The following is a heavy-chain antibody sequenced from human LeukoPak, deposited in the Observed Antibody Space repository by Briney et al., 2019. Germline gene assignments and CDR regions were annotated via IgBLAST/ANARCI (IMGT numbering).Heavy chain of an antibody. CDR3: ARLGEGYYMDV. CDR2: INHSGST. D-gene: IGHD3-10*01. J-gene: IGHJ6*03. Sequence: SETLSLTCAVYGGSFSGSYWGWIRKPPGKGLEWIGEINHSGSTNYNPSLKSRVTISVDTSKNQFSLKLSSVTAADTAVYYCARLGEGYYMDVWGKGTTVTISS. CDR1: GGSFSGSY. V-gene: IGHV4-34*01.